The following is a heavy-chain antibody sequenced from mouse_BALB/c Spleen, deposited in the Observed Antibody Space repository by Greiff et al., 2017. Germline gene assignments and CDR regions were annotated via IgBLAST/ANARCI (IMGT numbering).Heavy chain of an antibody. D-gene: IGHD2-4*01. CDR3: ARNERYYDYDWFAY. CDR1: GFSLTSYG. CDR2: IWSGGST. J-gene: IGHJ3*01. Sequence: VKLQQSGPGLVQPSQSLSITCTVSGFSLTSYGVHWVRQSPGKGLEWLGVIWSGGSTDYNAAFISRLSISKDNSKSQVFFKMNSLQANDTAIYYCARNERYYDYDWFAYWGQGTLVTVSA. V-gene: IGHV2-2*02.